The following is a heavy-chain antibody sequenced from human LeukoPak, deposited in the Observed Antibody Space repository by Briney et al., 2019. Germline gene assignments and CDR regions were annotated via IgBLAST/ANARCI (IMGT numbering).Heavy chain of an antibody. D-gene: IGHD1-7*01. CDR1: GGSFSGYY. Sequence: SETLSLTCAVYGGSFSGYYWSWIHQPPRKGLEWIGEINHSGSTNYNPPLKSRVTISVDTSKNQFSLKLSSVTAADTAVYYCARGLYWNFDAFDIWGQGTMVTVSS. CDR3: ARGLYWNFDAFDI. V-gene: IGHV4-34*01. J-gene: IGHJ3*02. CDR2: INHSGST.